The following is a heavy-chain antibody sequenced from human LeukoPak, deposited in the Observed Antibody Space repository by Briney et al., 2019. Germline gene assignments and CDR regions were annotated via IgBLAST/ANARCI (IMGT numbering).Heavy chain of an antibody. Sequence: GGSLRLSCVASGFTFSSYAMSWVRQAPGKGLEWVSAISGSGGSTYYADSVKGRFTISRDNSKNTLYLQMNSLRAEDTAVYYCAGGRNDFWSGPRYFDYWGQGTLVTVSS. J-gene: IGHJ4*02. CDR2: ISGSGGST. D-gene: IGHD3-3*01. CDR1: GFTFSSYA. CDR3: AGGRNDFWSGPRYFDY. V-gene: IGHV3-23*01.